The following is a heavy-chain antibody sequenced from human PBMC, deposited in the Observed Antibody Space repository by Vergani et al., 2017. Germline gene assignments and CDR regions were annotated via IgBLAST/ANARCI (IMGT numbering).Heavy chain of an antibody. D-gene: IGHD2-21*01. Sequence: QVQLQESGPGLVKPSQTLSLTCSVSGDSISSGVYYWNWIRQHPGKGLEWIGYIYSTGSTHHNPSLRRRINMSVDTSKNQFSLKLNSVTAADTAMYYCARMGCDXEGDAFRIGYFDSWGPGILVTVSS. J-gene: IGHJ4*02. CDR3: ARMGCDXEGDAFRIGYFDS. CDR2: IYSTGST. V-gene: IGHV4-31*03. CDR1: GDSISSGVYY.